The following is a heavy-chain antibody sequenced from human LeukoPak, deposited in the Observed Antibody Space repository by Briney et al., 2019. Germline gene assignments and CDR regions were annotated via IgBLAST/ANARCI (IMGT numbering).Heavy chain of an antibody. CDR2: ISSSSSYI. D-gene: IGHD3-22*01. CDR1: GFTFSSYS. Sequence: PGGSPRLSCAASGFTFSSYSMNWVRQAPGKGLEWVSSISSSSSYIYYADSVKGRFTISRDNAKNSLYLQMNSLRAEDTAVYYCARDLGGYYDSSGYWNYWGQGTLVTVSS. J-gene: IGHJ4*02. CDR3: ARDLGGYYDSSGYWNY. V-gene: IGHV3-21*01.